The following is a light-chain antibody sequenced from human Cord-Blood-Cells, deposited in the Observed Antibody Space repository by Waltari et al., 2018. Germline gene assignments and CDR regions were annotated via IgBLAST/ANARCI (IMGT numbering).Light chain of an antibody. CDR2: DAS. Sequence: DIQMTQSPSSLSASVGDRVTITCQASQAISNYLNWYQQKPGKAPTLLIYDASNLETGVPSRFGGSGAGTDFTFTSSSLQHEDIATYYCQQYDDRLTFGGGTKVEIK. V-gene: IGKV1-33*01. J-gene: IGKJ4*01. CDR1: QAISNY. CDR3: QQYDDRLT.